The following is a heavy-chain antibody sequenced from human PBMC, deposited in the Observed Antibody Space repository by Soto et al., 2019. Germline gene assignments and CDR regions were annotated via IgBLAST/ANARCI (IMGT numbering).Heavy chain of an antibody. CDR1: GFTFSNYK. D-gene: IGHD6-6*01. J-gene: IGHJ6*02. CDR3: ARLVSSSSYYYYGMDV. Sequence: PGGSLRLSCAASGFTFSNYKINWVRQAPGKGLEWISAISSGDSYIYYADSVKGRFTISRDDAKNSLYLQMSSLKASDTAMYYCARLVSSSSYYYYGMDVWGQGTTVTVSS. V-gene: IGHV3-21*04. CDR2: ISSGDSYI.